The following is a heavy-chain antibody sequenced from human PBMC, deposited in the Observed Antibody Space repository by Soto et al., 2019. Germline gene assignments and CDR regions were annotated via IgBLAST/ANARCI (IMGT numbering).Heavy chain of an antibody. J-gene: IGHJ4*02. V-gene: IGHV3-66*01. CDR1: GFTVSSNY. CDR2: IYSGGST. Sequence: EVQLVESGGGLVQPGGSLRLSCAAYGFTVSSNYMSWVRQAPGKGLEWVSVIYSGGSTYYADSVKGRFTISRDNSKNTLYLQMNSLRAEDTAVYYCARGLYSGWHYFDYWGQGTLVTVSS. CDR3: ARGLYSGWHYFDY. D-gene: IGHD5-12*01.